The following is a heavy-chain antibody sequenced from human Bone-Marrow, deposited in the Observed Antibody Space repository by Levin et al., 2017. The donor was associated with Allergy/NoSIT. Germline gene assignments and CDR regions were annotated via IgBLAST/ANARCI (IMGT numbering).Heavy chain of an antibody. CDR3: ARGLGGSYLYYFDY. Sequence: PGESLKISCKVSGDFFSSYAFTWVRQAPGQGLEWMGGIISIFRTANYAQKFQDRLTITADESTNTAYMELSGLTSDDTAVYYCARGLGGSYLYYFDYWGQGTLVTVSS. CDR2: IISIFRTA. CDR1: GDFFSSYA. J-gene: IGHJ4*02. V-gene: IGHV1-69*01. D-gene: IGHD1-26*01.